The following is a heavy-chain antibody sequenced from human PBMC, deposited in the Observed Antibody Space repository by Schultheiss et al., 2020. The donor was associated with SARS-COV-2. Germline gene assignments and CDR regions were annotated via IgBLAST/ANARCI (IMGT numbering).Heavy chain of an antibody. CDR2: ISWNSGSI. D-gene: IGHD3-10*01. J-gene: IGHJ6*02. V-gene: IGHV3-9*01. Sequence: SLKISCAASGFTFDDYAMHWVRQAPGKGLEWVSGISWNSGSIGYADSVKGRFTISRDNAKNSLYLQMNSLRAEDTALYYCARLDSSGSGSYAHYYYYGMDVWGQGTTVTVSS. CDR1: GFTFDDYA. CDR3: ARLDSSGSGSYAHYYYYGMDV.